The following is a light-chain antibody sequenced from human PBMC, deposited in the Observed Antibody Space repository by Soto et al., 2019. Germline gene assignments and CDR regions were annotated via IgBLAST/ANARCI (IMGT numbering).Light chain of an antibody. CDR1: QSVSSN. J-gene: IGKJ1*01. CDR2: DAS. V-gene: IGKV3-15*01. Sequence: EIVMTQSPATLSVSPGERATLSCRAGQSVSSNLAWYQQKPGQAPRLLIYDASTRATGIPVRFSGSGSGTEFTLTISSLRSEDFAVYYCQQYKDWPPRMFGQGTKVEIK. CDR3: QQYKDWPPRM.